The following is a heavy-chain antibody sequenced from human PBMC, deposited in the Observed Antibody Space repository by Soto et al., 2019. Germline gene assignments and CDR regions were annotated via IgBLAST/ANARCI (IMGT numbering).Heavy chain of an antibody. CDR1: GFTFSSYA. V-gene: IGHV3-30-3*01. D-gene: IGHD5-18*01. J-gene: IGHJ4*02. CDR2: ISYDGSNK. Sequence: QVQLVESGGGVVQTGRSLRLSCAASGFTFSSYAMHWVRQAPGKGLEWVAVISYDGSNKYYADSVKGRFTISRDNSKNTLYLQLNSLRAEDTAVYYCARDQEERGYSYGSDYRDQGPLVTASS. CDR3: ARDQEERGYSYGSDY.